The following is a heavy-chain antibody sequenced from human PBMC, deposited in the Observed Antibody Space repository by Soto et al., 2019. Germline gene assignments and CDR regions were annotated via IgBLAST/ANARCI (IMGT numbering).Heavy chain of an antibody. V-gene: IGHV1-46*01. CDR1: GYTFTSYY. CDR3: ARGLIYGSSCYYFGY. D-gene: IGHD3-22*01. J-gene: IGHJ4*02. CDR2: INPSGGST. Sequence: QVQLVQSGAEVKKPGASVKVSCKASGYTFTSYYMHWVRQAPGQGLEWMGIINPSGGSTRYAQKFQGRGTMTRDTSTSTVYMELSSLRSEDTAVYYCARGLIYGSSCYYFGYWGQGTLVTVSS.